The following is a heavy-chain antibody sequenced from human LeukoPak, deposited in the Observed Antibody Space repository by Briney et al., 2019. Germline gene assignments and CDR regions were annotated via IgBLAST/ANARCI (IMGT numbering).Heavy chain of an antibody. CDR1: GFTFSNAW. D-gene: IGHD3-22*01. Sequence: PGGSLRLSCAASGFTFSNAWMSWVRQAPGKGLEWVGRIKSKTDGGTTDYAAPVKGRFTISRDDSKNTLYLQKNSLKTEDTAVYYCTTDMYYYDSSGYADYWGQGTLVTVSS. J-gene: IGHJ4*02. V-gene: IGHV3-15*01. CDR3: TTDMYYYDSSGYADY. CDR2: IKSKTDGGTT.